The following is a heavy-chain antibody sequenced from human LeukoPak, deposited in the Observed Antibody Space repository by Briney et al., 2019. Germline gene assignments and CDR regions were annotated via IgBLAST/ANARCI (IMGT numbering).Heavy chain of an antibody. CDR2: INHNGNVN. CDR3: ARDIRYCSGGSCYLNYYYYYGMDV. CDR1: GFTFSSYW. V-gene: IGHV3-7*01. J-gene: IGHJ6*02. D-gene: IGHD2-15*01. Sequence: GGSLRLSCAASGFTFSSYWMNWARQAPGKGLEWVASINHNGNVNYYVDSVKGRFTISRDNSKNTLYLQMNSLRAEDTAVYYCARDIRYCSGGSCYLNYYYYYGMDVWGQGTTVTVSS.